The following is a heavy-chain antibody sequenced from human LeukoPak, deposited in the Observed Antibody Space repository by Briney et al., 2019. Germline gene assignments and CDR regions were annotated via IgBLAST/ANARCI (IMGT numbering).Heavy chain of an antibody. D-gene: IGHD4-17*01. CDR3: ARVTSRPGAYGDHFDY. V-gene: IGHV4-59*01. Sequence: SETLSLTCTVSGGSISSYYWSWIRQPPGKGLEWIGYIYYSGSINYSPSLKSRVTISVDTSKNQFSLKLSSVTAADTAVYYCARVTSRPGAYGDHFDYWGQGTLVTVSS. J-gene: IGHJ4*02. CDR2: IYYSGSI. CDR1: GGSISSYY.